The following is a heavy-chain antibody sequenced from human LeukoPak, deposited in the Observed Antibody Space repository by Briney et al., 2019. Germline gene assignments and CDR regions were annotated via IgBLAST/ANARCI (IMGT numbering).Heavy chain of an antibody. CDR3: ARDLRPGVYMDV. D-gene: IGHD7-27*01. J-gene: IGHJ6*03. CDR2: ISSSSSYI. V-gene: IGHV3-21*01. CDR1: GFTFSSYS. Sequence: GGSLRLSCAASGFTFSSYSMNWVRQAPGKGLEWVSSISSSSSYIYYADSVKGRFTISRDNAKNSLYLQMNSLRAEGTAVYYCARDLRPGVYMDVWGKGTTVTVSS.